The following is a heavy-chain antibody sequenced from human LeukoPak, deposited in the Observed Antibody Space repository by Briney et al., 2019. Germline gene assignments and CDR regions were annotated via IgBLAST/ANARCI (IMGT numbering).Heavy chain of an antibody. CDR2: IYFSGST. V-gene: IGHV4-59*08. CDR1: DGSISSHY. Sequence: SQTLSLTCTVSDGSISSHYWSWIRQPPGKGLEWIGYIYFSGSTNYNPSLKSRVTISVDTSKNQFSLQLSSVTAADTAVYYCARGESSSGWYYYFDLWGRGTLVTVSS. CDR3: ARGESSSGWYYYFDL. J-gene: IGHJ2*01. D-gene: IGHD6-19*01.